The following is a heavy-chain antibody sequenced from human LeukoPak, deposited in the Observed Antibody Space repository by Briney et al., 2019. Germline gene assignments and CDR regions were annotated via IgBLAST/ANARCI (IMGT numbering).Heavy chain of an antibody. D-gene: IGHD3-10*01. V-gene: IGHV3-9*01. J-gene: IGHJ4*02. CDR1: GFTFDDYA. Sequence: GGSLRLSCAASGFTFDDYAMPWVRQAPGKGLEWVSGISWNSGSIGYADSVKGRFTISRDNAKNSLYLQMNSLRAEDTALYYCAKDMALLWFGELSWFDYWGQGTLVTVSS. CDR2: ISWNSGSI. CDR3: AKDMALLWFGELSWFDY.